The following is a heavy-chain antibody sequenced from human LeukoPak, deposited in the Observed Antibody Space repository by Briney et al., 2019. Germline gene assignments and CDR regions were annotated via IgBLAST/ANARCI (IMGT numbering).Heavy chain of an antibody. J-gene: IGHJ4*02. CDR1: GGSISSGSYY. V-gene: IGHV4-61*02. CDR3: ARDQGDDRDY. D-gene: IGHD1-14*01. CDR2: IYTSGST. Sequence: SQTLSLTCTVSGGSISSGSYYWSWIRQPAGKGLEWIRRIYTSGSTNYNPSLKSRVTISVDTSKNQFSLKLSSVTAADTAVYYCARDQGDDRDYWGQGTLVTVSS.